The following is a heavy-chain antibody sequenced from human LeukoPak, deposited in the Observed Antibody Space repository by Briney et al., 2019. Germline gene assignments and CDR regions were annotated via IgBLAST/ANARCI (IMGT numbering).Heavy chain of an antibody. J-gene: IGHJ3*01. V-gene: IGHV3-74*01. Sequence: GGSLRLSCAASGFTFSSYWMHWVRHAPGKGLVWVSRINSDGSSTSYADSVKGRFTISRDNSKNSLYLQMNSLRAEDTAMYYCATPGDYYDSRSIWGQGTMVTVSS. CDR2: INSDGSST. CDR3: ATPGDYYDSRSI. CDR1: GFTFSSYW. D-gene: IGHD3-22*01.